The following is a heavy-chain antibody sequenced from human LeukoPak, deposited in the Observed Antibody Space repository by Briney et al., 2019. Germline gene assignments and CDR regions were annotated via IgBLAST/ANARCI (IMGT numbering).Heavy chain of an antibody. Sequence: GGSLRLSCAASGFTFSSYAMSWVRQAPGKGLEWVSAISGSGGSTYYADSVKGRFTISRDNSKNTLYLQMNSLRAEDTAVYYCARGQRRNYYMDVWGKGTTVTVSS. CDR2: ISGSGGST. CDR1: GFTFSSYA. D-gene: IGHD5-24*01. V-gene: IGHV3-23*01. CDR3: ARGQRRNYYMDV. J-gene: IGHJ6*03.